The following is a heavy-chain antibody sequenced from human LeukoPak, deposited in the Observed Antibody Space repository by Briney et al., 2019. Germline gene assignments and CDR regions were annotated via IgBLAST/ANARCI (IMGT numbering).Heavy chain of an antibody. CDR3: AREIGGGLHYFHS. D-gene: IGHD1-26*01. J-gene: IGHJ4*02. V-gene: IGHV3-53*01. CDR1: GFIASSNY. CDR2: LYNDAFDSAT. Sequence: PGGSLRLSCVVSGFIASSNYMTWVRQAPGKGLEWVSNLYNDAFDSATHYADSVKGRFTISRDNSQNTLYLQMNSLRAEDTAMYYCAREIGGGLHYFHSWGQGTPVTVSS.